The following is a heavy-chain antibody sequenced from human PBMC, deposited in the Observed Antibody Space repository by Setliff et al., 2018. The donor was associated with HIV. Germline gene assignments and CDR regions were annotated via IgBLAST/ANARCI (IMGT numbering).Heavy chain of an antibody. D-gene: IGHD2-15*01. Sequence: TLSLTCTVSGGSISSYYWSWIRQPAGKGLEWIGRIYSSGSTNYNPSLKSRVTLSIDTSKNQFSLKLTSVTAADTAVYYCARGGGLNWFDPWGQGTLVTVSS. V-gene: IGHV4-4*07. CDR2: IYSSGST. CDR1: GGSISSYY. J-gene: IGHJ5*02. CDR3: ARGGGLNWFDP.